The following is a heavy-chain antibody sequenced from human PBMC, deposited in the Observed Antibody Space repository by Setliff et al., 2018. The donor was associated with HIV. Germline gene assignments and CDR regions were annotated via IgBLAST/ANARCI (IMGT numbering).Heavy chain of an antibody. J-gene: IGHJ4*02. CDR1: GYTFTSYG. Sequence: ASVKVSCKASGYTFTSYGISWVRQAPGQGLEWMGWISAYNGNTNYAQKLQGRVTLTTDTSTSTAYMELRSLRSDDTAVYYCARFGDYDDSSGYITDYWGQGTLVTV. CDR3: ARFGDYDDSSGYITDY. CDR2: ISAYNGNT. D-gene: IGHD3-22*01. V-gene: IGHV1-18*01.